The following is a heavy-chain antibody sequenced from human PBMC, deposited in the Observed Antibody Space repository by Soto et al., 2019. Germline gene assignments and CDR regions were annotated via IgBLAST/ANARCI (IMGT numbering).Heavy chain of an antibody. CDR1: GYTLTELS. CDR2: FDPEDGET. CDR3: AGAPNWAYFDF. Sequence: ASVKVSCKVSGYTLTELSMHWVRQAPGKGLEWMGGFDPEDGETIYAQKFQGRVTMTEDTSTDTAYMELSSLSSVTAADTAVYCCAGAPNWAYFDFWGLGTLVTVSS. J-gene: IGHJ4*02. D-gene: IGHD7-27*01. V-gene: IGHV1-24*01.